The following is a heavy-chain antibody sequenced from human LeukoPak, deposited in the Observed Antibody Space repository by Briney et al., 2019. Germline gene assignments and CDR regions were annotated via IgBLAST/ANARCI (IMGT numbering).Heavy chain of an antibody. Sequence: GGSLRLSRAASGFIFDDYGMSWVRQAPGKGLEWVSGINWNGGSTGYTDSVKGRFTISRDNAKNSLYLQMNSLRAEDTALYYCASYCSRTSCYQDYWGQGTPVTVSS. J-gene: IGHJ4*02. CDR2: INWNGGST. V-gene: IGHV3-20*04. CDR1: GFIFDDYG. D-gene: IGHD2-2*01. CDR3: ASYCSRTSCYQDY.